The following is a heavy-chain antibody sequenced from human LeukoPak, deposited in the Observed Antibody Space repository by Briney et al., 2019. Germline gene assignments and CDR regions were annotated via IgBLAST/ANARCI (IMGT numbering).Heavy chain of an antibody. CDR3: ASGTDYGDYVGY. Sequence: SVKVSCKASGYTFTKSYIHWVRQAPGQGLEWMGGIIPIFGTANYAQKFQGRVTITADKSTSTAYMELSSLRSEDTAVYYCASGTDYGDYVGYWGQGTLVTVSS. D-gene: IGHD4-17*01. CDR1: GYTFTKSY. V-gene: IGHV1-69*06. CDR2: IIPIFGTA. J-gene: IGHJ4*02.